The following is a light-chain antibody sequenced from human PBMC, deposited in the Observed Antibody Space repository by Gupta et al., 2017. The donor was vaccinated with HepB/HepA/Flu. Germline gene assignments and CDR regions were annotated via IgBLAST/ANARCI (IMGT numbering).Light chain of an antibody. V-gene: IGKV3-15*01. Sequence: ELVMTQSPATLFVSPGERATLSCRASQSVSGSVAWYQHRPGQPLRLLIYGASTRDTGVTVRFSGSGSGTEFTLTITSRQSEEFALYYCQQYDVWPPITFGQGTRLETK. J-gene: IGKJ5*01. CDR3: QQYDVWPPIT. CDR1: QSVSGS. CDR2: GAS.